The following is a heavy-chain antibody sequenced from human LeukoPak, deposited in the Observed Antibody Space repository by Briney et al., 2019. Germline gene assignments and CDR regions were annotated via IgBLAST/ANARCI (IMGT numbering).Heavy chain of an antibody. J-gene: IGHJ4*02. CDR1: GFTFDDYA. D-gene: IGHD3-16*01. Sequence: PGGSLRLSCSASGFTFDDYAMHWVRHAPGRGLEWVSGISWNSGSIGYADSVKGRFTISRDNAKNSLYLQMNSLRAEDTALYYCAKDDPKGDFDYWGQGTLVTVSS. CDR2: ISWNSGSI. V-gene: IGHV3-9*01. CDR3: AKDDPKGDFDY.